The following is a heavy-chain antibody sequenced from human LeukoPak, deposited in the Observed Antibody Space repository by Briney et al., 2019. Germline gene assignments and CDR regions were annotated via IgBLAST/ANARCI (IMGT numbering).Heavy chain of an antibody. J-gene: IGHJ4*02. D-gene: IGHD5-24*01. Sequence: PGGSLRLSCAASGFTFDDYGKSWVRQAPGKGLEWVSGINWNGDNTDYADSVKGRFTISRDNAKNSLYLQMNSLRAEDTAVYYCAKSRANDGYTYVYYFDYWGQGSLVTVSS. CDR3: AKSRANDGYTYVYYFDY. CDR1: GFTFDDYG. V-gene: IGHV3-20*04. CDR2: INWNGDNT.